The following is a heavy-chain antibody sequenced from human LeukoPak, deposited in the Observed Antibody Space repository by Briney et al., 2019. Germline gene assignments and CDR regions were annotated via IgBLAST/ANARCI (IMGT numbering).Heavy chain of an antibody. V-gene: IGHV1-18*04. CDR2: ISAYNGNT. D-gene: IGHD1-26*01. CDR3: ARVREGFDI. Sequence: ASVKVSCKASGYTFTSYYMHWERQAPGQGLEWMGWISAYNGNTNYAQKLQGRVTMTTDTSTSTAYMELRSLRSDDTAVYYCARVREGFDIWGQGTMVTVSS. J-gene: IGHJ3*02. CDR1: GYTFTSYY.